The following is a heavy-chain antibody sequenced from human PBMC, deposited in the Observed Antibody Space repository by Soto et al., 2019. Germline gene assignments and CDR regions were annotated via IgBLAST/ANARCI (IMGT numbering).Heavy chain of an antibody. J-gene: IGHJ3*02. CDR3: ARPHVSGTFYVVPGCEI. D-gene: IGHD1-26*01. CDR2: ITTSSSTI. Sequence: EVQLVESGGGLVQPGGSLRLSCAASGFTFSSYSMNWVRQAPGKGLEWVSYITTSSSTIYYVDSVKGRFTMSRDNAKNSLYLHMNSLRDEDTAVYYCARPHVSGTFYVVPGCEIWGQGTVVTVSS. V-gene: IGHV3-48*02. CDR1: GFTFSSYS.